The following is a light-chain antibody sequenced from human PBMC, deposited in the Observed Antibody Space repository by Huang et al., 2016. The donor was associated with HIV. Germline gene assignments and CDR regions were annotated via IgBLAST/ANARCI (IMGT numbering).Light chain of an antibody. J-gene: IGKJ3*01. Sequence: DIRMTQSPDSLAVSLGERATINCKSSQSIFYSYSNKNYLGWYQQKVGQPPKLLIYWASTRESGVPYRFSGSGSGTDFTLTISSLQAEDVAVYYCQQYYIVPFTFGPGTRVEIK. CDR2: WAS. V-gene: IGKV4-1*01. CDR3: QQYYIVPFT. CDR1: QSIFYSYSNKNY.